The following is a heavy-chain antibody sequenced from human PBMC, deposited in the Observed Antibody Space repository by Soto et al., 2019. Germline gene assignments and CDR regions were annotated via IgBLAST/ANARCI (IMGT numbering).Heavy chain of an antibody. CDR1: GYTFNSYA. D-gene: IGHD2-2*02. CDR3: ARDSCSSTSCYIGNWFDP. J-gene: IGHJ5*02. Sequence: GASVKVSCKASGYTFNSYALNWVRQAPGRRLEGMGWINAGNGNTKYSQTFQGRVTSTWDTSASTAYMDMSRLISEDTAMYYCARDSCSSTSCYIGNWFDPWGQGTLVTVSS. V-gene: IGHV1-3*01. CDR2: INAGNGNT.